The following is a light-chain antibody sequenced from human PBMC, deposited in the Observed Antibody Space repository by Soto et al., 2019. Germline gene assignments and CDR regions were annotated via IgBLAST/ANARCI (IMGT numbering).Light chain of an antibody. J-gene: IGKJ1*01. CDR2: ATS. CDR1: QSVGTNY. CDR3: QQYDSSPRT. V-gene: IGKV3-20*01. Sequence: EIVLTQSPGTLSLSPGERATLSCRASQSVGTNYLAWFQQKPGQAPRLLIYATSTRATGIPDRFSGSGSGTDFTLTITTLEPEDYAVYYCQQYDSSPRTFGQGTRVEIK.